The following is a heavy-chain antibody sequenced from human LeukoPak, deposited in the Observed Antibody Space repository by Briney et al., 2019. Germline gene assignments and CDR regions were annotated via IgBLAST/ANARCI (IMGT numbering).Heavy chain of an antibody. D-gene: IGHD2/OR15-2a*01. CDR2: IKSKIDGGTA. Sequence: PGGSLRLSCAASGFTFNNAWMTWVRQAPGKRLEWVGRIKSKIDGGTADYTAPVKGRFTISRDDSKNMVYLQMNSLKTEDTAVYYCGTVTWSTSPFYYYGLNVWGQGTTVTVSS. J-gene: IGHJ6*02. CDR3: GTVTWSTSPFYYYGLNV. V-gene: IGHV3-15*01. CDR1: GFTFNNAW.